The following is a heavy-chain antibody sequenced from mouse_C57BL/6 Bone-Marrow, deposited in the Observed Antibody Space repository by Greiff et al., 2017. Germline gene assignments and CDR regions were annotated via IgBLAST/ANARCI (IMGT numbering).Heavy chain of an antibody. V-gene: IGHV1-85*01. CDR1: GYTFTSYD. J-gene: IGHJ2*01. CDR2: IYPRDGST. CDR3: ATITTVVASYYFDY. D-gene: IGHD1-1*01. Sequence: VQLQQSGPELVKPGASVKLSCKASGYTFTSYDINWVKQRPGQGLEWIGWIYPRDGSTKYNEKFKGKATLTVDTSSSTAYMELHSLTSEDSAVYFCATITTVVASYYFDYWGQGTTLTVSS.